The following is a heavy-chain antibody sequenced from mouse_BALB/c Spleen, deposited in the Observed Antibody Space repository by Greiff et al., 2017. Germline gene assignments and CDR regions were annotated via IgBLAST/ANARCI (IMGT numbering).Heavy chain of an antibody. CDR1: GYTFTSYW. Sequence: QVQLQQPGAELVKPGASVKLSCKASGYTFTSYWMHWVKQRPGQGLEWIGEINPSNGRTNYNEKFKSKATLTVDKSSSTAYMQLSSLTSEDSAVYYCARWYYGSSSLPYFDYWGQGTTLTVSS. CDR2: INPSNGRT. D-gene: IGHD1-1*01. J-gene: IGHJ2*01. V-gene: IGHV1S81*02. CDR3: ARWYYGSSSLPYFDY.